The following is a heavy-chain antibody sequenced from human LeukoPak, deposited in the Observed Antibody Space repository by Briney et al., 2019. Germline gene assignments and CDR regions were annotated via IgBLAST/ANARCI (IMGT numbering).Heavy chain of an antibody. V-gene: IGHV3-23*01. CDR1: GFTFSNSA. Sequence: GGSLRLSCVASGFTFSNSAMTWVRQAPGKGLEWVSLICFSGENTFYAESVKGRFTIARDNSKDSLYLQLNSLRVEDTAIYYCAKDIQLSTWGQGTMVTVSS. CDR3: AKDIQLST. CDR2: ICFSGENT. D-gene: IGHD5-24*01. J-gene: IGHJ3*01.